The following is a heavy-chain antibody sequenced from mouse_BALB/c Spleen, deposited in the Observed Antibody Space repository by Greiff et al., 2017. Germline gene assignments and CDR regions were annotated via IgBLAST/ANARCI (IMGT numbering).Heavy chain of an antibody. CDR1: GYTFTSYV. J-gene: IGHJ2*01. V-gene: IGHV1-14*01. Sequence: VQLQQSGPELVKPGASVKMSCKASGYTFTSYVMHWVKQKPGQGLEWTGYINPYNDGTKYNEKFKGKATLTSDKSSSTAYMELSSLTSEDSAVYYCARQGNYEDYFDYWGQGTTLTVSS. D-gene: IGHD2-1*01. CDR2: INPYNDGT. CDR3: ARQGNYEDYFDY.